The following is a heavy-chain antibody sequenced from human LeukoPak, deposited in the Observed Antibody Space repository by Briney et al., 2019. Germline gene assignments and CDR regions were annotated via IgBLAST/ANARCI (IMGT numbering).Heavy chain of an antibody. J-gene: IGHJ4*02. Sequence: TLSLTCTVSGGSISSYYWSWIRQPPGKGLEWIGYIYYSGSTNYNPSLKSRVTISVDTSKNQFSLKLSSVTAADTAVYYCARDRQWLVLWGQGTLVTVSS. D-gene: IGHD6-19*01. CDR2: IYYSGST. V-gene: IGHV4-59*01. CDR1: GGSISSYY. CDR3: ARDRQWLVL.